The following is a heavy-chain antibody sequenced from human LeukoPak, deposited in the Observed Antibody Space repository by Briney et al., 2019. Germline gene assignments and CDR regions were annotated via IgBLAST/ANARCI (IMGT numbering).Heavy chain of an antibody. CDR2: ISSSSSYI. J-gene: IGHJ3*02. Sequence: GGSLRLSCAASGFTFSSYSMNWVHQAPGKGLEWVSSISSSSSYIYYADSVKGRFTISRDNAKNSLYLQMNSLRAEDTAVYYCAREEYYYDSSGLDAFDIWGQGTMVTVSS. CDR1: GFTFSSYS. CDR3: AREEYYYDSSGLDAFDI. D-gene: IGHD3-22*01. V-gene: IGHV3-21*01.